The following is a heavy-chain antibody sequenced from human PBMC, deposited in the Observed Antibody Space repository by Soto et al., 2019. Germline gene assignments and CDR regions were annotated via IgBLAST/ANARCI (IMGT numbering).Heavy chain of an antibody. Sequence: EVQLVESGGGLVQPGTSLRLSCAVSGFKFDDYAMHWVRQVPGKGLEWVAGLSWSGDNIGYGDSVKGRFIISRDNAKNAVSLQMNSLRTEETALYYCAQGASSGSNYGMDVWGQGTTVTVSS. J-gene: IGHJ6*02. D-gene: IGHD6-6*01. CDR3: AQGASSGSNYGMDV. CDR2: LSWSGDNI. CDR1: GFKFDDYA. V-gene: IGHV3-9*01.